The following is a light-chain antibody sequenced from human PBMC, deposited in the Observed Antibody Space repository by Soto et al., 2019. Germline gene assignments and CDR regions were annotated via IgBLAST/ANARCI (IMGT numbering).Light chain of an antibody. Sequence: EIVMTQSPATLSVSPGERATLSCRASQSVSSNLAWYQQKTGQAPRLLIYGASTRATGIPARFSGSGSGTEVTLTISSLQSEDFAVYYCQQYNNWPPWTFGQGTKVEIK. V-gene: IGKV3-15*01. J-gene: IGKJ1*01. CDR1: QSVSSN. CDR3: QQYNNWPPWT. CDR2: GAS.